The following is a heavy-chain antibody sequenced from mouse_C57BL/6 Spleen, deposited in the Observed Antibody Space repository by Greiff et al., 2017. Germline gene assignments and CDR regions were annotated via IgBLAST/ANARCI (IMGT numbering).Heavy chain of an antibody. CDR1: GYSFTDYN. CDR3: ALPRYYVPFAY. V-gene: IGHV1-39*01. Sequence: VQLQQSGPELVKPGASVKISCKASGYSFTDYNMNWVKQSNGKSLEWIGVINPNSGTTSYNQKFKGKATLTVDQSSSTAYMQLNSLTSEDAADYYCALPRYYVPFAYWGQGTLVTVSA. CDR2: INPNSGTT. J-gene: IGHJ3*01. D-gene: IGHD1-1*01.